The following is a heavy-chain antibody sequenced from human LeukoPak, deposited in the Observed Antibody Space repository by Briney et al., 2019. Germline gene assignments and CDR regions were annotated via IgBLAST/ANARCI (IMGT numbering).Heavy chain of an antibody. Sequence: AASVKVSCKASGYTFTSYAMHWVRQAPGQRLEWMGWINAGNGNTKYSQKFQGRVTITRDTSASTAYMELSSLRSEDTAVYYCARGPQYYDILTAQTGLDPWGQGTLVTVSS. CDR2: INAGNGNT. CDR3: ARGPQYYDILTAQTGLDP. D-gene: IGHD3-9*01. J-gene: IGHJ5*02. V-gene: IGHV1-3*01. CDR1: GYTFTSYA.